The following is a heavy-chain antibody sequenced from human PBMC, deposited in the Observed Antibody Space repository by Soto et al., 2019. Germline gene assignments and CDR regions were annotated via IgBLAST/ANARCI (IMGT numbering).Heavy chain of an antibody. V-gene: IGHV5-51*01. CDR2: IYPGDSDT. D-gene: IGHD4-4*01. Sequence: PGESLKISCTGSGYSFTSYWIGWVRQMPGKGLEWMGIIYPGDSDTRYSPSFQGQVTISADKSISTAYLQWSSLKASDTAMYYCARHRTVTGYYYYYYMDVWGKGTTVTVSS. CDR3: ARHRTVTGYYYYYYMDV. CDR1: GYSFTSYW. J-gene: IGHJ6*03.